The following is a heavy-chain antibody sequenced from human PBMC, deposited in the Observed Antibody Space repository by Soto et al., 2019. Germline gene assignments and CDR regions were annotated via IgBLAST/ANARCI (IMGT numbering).Heavy chain of an antibody. Sequence: GGSLRLSCAVSGFIFSRYSMNWVRQATGKGMEWVSSICTSGSYIYDTDSVKGRFTISRDNTKYSLYLQMISLRADYTAIYYCARGSAFIGLDYWGQGS. CDR1: GFIFSRYS. J-gene: IGHJ4*02. CDR2: ICTSGSYI. CDR3: ARGSAFIGLDY. V-gene: IGHV3-21*01. D-gene: IGHD1-26*01.